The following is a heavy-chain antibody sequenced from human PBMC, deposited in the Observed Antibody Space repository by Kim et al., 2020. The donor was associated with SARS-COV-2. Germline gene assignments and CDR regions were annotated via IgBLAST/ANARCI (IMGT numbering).Heavy chain of an antibody. Sequence: GVSLRLSCAASGFTFSSYGMHWVRQAPGKGLEWVAVISYDGSNKYYADSVKGRFTISRDNSKNTLYLQMNSLRAEDTAVYYCANGLRFGTDWGQGTLVTVSS. CDR3: ANGLRFGTD. V-gene: IGHV3-30*18. J-gene: IGHJ4*02. CDR1: GFTFSSYG. D-gene: IGHD3-10*01. CDR2: ISYDGSNK.